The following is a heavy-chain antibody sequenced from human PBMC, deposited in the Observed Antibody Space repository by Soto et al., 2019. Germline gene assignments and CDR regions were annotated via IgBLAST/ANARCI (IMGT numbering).Heavy chain of an antibody. CDR3: AMGYPDHAEGRYGMDV. Sequence: QVQLVQSGDEVKKPGSSVKVSCKASGGTFSSYAISWVRQAPGQGLAWMGGIIPIFGTANYAQKFQGRVTITADESTSTAYMDLSSLRSEDTAVYYCAMGYPDHAEGRYGMDVWDQGTTVNVSS. CDR1: GGTFSSYA. V-gene: IGHV1-69*01. J-gene: IGHJ6*02. CDR2: IIPIFGTA. D-gene: IGHD1-1*01.